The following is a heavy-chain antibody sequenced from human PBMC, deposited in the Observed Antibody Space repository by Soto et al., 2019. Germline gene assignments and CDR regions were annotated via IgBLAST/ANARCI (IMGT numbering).Heavy chain of an antibody. J-gene: IGHJ3*02. V-gene: IGHV3-23*01. Sequence: EVQLLESGGGLVQPGGSLRLSCVASGFTFSSNAMSWVRQAPGKGLEWVSHITSGSGGGTYYADSVKGRFTISRDNAKNKLYMKMNSLSVEAPAVYYCGKGTWGAFDIWGHGTLVTVSS. D-gene: IGHD7-27*01. CDR1: GFTFSSNA. CDR3: GKGTWGAFDI. CDR2: ITSGSGGGT.